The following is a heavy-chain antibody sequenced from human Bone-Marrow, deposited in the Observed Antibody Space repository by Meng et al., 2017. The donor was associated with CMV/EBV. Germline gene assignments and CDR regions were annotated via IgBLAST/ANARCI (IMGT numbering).Heavy chain of an antibody. Sequence: GESLKISWAASGFTFSSYSMNWVRQAPGKGLEWVSSISSSSSYIYYADSVKGRFTISRDNAKNSLYLQMNSLRAEDTAVYYCARFQYYNFWSGYPPLWGQGTLVTVSS. D-gene: IGHD3-3*01. CDR2: ISSSSSYI. V-gene: IGHV3-21*01. J-gene: IGHJ4*02. CDR3: ARFQYYNFWSGYPPL. CDR1: GFTFSSYS.